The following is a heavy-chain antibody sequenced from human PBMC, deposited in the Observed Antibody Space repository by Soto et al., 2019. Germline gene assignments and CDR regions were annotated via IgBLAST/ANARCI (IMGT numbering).Heavy chain of an antibody. CDR2: ISGSGGST. CDR1: GFTFSSYA. Sequence: GGSLRLSCAASGFTFSSYAMSWVRQAPGKGLEWVSAISGSGGSTYYADSVKGRFTISRDNSKNTLYLQMNSLRAEDTAVYYCAKFPVLMYDAYGDYERFDYWGQGTLVTVSS. CDR3: AKFPVLMYDAYGDYERFDY. V-gene: IGHV3-23*01. J-gene: IGHJ4*02. D-gene: IGHD4-17*01.